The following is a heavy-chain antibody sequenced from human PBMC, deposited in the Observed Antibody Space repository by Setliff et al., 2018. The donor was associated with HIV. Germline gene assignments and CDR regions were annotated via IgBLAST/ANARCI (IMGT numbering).Heavy chain of an antibody. D-gene: IGHD2-21*02. Sequence: PSETLSLTCTVSGGSISSGSYYWNWIRQPAGKGLEWIGRIYTSGSTNYNPSLKSRVTISVDTSKNHFSLKLTSVTAADTAVYYCATFPTTVTALGSNYWGQGTLVTVSS. V-gene: IGHV4-61*02. CDR2: IYTSGST. CDR3: ATFPTTVTALGSNY. J-gene: IGHJ4*02. CDR1: GGSISSGSYY.